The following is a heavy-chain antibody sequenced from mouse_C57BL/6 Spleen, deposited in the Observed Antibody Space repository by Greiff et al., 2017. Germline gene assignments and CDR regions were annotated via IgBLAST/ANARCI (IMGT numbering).Heavy chain of an antibody. Sequence: QVQLQQSGAELVKPGASVKLSCKASGYTFTSYWMHWVKQRPGQGLEWIGMIHPNSGSTNYNEKFKSKATLTVDKSSSTASMQLSSLTSEDSAVYYCAKRDYDGGYYYAMDYWGQGTSVTVSS. CDR3: AKRDYDGGYYYAMDY. D-gene: IGHD2-4*01. J-gene: IGHJ4*01. CDR2: IHPNSGST. V-gene: IGHV1-64*01. CDR1: GYTFTSYW.